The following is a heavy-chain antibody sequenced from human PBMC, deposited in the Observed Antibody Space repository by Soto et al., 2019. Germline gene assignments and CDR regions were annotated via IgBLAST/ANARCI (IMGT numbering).Heavy chain of an antibody. D-gene: IGHD4-17*01. CDR2: LSGSGGST. V-gene: IGHV3-23*01. CDR1: GFMFSSYA. CDR3: AKARGLGDYGTNWYFDL. Sequence: EVQLLESGGGLVQPGGSLRLSCAASGFMFSSYAMSWVRQAPGKGLEWVSALSGSGGSTHYADSVKGRFTISRDNSKNTLYLHMNSLRVDDTAVYNCAKARGLGDYGTNWYFDLWGRGTLVSVSS. J-gene: IGHJ2*01.